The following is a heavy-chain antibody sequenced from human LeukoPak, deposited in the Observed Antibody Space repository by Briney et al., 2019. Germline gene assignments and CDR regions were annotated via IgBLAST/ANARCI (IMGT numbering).Heavy chain of an antibody. D-gene: IGHD5-18*01. V-gene: IGHV1-2*02. CDR3: ARDSIQLWLLNYYGMDV. CDR2: INPNSGGT. CDR1: GYTFTGYY. Sequence: ASVKVSCKASGYTFTGYYMHWVRQAPGQGLEWMGWINPNSGGTNYAQKFQGRVTMTRDTSISTAYMELSRLRSDDTAVYYRARDSIQLWLLNYYGMDVWGQGTTVTVSS. J-gene: IGHJ6*02.